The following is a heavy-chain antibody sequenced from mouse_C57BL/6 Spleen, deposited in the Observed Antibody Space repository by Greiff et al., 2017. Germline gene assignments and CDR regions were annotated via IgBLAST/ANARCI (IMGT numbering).Heavy chain of an antibody. J-gene: IGHJ4*01. D-gene: IGHD3-3*01. CDR1: GFTFSSYG. Sequence: EVQVVESGGDLVKPGGSLKLSCAASGFTFSSYGMSWVRQTPDKRLEWVATISSGGSYTYYPDSVKGRFTISRDNAKNTLYLQMSSLKSEDTAMYYCARLGGTDYAMDYWGQGTSVTVSS. CDR3: ARLGGTDYAMDY. CDR2: ISSGGSYT. V-gene: IGHV5-6*01.